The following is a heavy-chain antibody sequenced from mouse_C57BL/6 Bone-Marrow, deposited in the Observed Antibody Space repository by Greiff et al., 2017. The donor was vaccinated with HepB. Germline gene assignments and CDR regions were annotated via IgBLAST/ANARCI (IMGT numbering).Heavy chain of an antibody. Sequence: VQLQQSGPVLVKPGASVKMSCKASGYTFTDYYMNWVKQSHGKSLEWIGVINPYNGGTSYNQKFKGKATLTVDKSSSTAYMELNSLTSEDSAVYYCARSQGYYGYDLFAYWGQGTLVTVSA. CDR3: ARSQGYYGYDLFAY. CDR2: INPYNGGT. D-gene: IGHD2-2*01. V-gene: IGHV1-19*01. J-gene: IGHJ3*01. CDR1: GYTFTDYY.